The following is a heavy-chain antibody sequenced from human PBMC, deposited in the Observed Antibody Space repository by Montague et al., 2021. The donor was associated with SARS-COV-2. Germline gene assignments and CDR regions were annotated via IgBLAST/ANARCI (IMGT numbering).Heavy chain of an antibody. CDR3: VRYSGGFYFDF. J-gene: IGHJ4*02. Sequence: CHRLKRNKDYAPSVRGRLTANPDASKNEFSLELNYVTPEDTAVYYCVRYSGGFYFDFWGQGTLVTVSS. V-gene: IGHV6-1*01. CDR2: CHRLKRNK. D-gene: IGHD6-19*01.